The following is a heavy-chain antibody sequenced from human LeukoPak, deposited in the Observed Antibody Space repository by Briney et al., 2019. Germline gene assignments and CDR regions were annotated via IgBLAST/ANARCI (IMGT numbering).Heavy chain of an antibody. V-gene: IGHV1-2*02. CDR1: GYTXTGYY. CDR3: ASGGAVAGNRKIYYFDY. J-gene: IGHJ4*02. D-gene: IGHD6-19*01. CDR2: INPKSGGT. Sequence: ASVKVSCKTSGYTXTGYYMHWVRQAPGQGLEWMGWINPKSGGTDYAQKFQGRVTMTRDTSISTLYMELSGLRSDDTAVYYCASGGAVAGNRKIYYFDYWGQGTLVTVSS.